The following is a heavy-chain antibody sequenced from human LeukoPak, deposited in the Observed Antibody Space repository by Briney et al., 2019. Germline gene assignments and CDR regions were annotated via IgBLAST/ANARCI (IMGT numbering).Heavy chain of an antibody. J-gene: IGHJ4*02. CDR1: GYTFTGHY. CDR3: VRVGHTSGWDFDY. D-gene: IGHD6-19*01. V-gene: IGHV1-2*02. CDR2: INPNSGGT. Sequence: ASVKVSCKASGYTFTGHYIHWVRQAPGQGLEWMGFINPNSGGTSYAQKFQGRVTMTRDTSVSTAYMEPSRLTSDDTAVYYCVRVGHTSGWDFDYWGQGTLVTVS.